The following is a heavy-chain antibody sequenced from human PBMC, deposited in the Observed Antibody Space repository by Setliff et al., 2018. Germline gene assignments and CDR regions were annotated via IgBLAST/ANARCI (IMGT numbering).Heavy chain of an antibody. V-gene: IGHV1-2*02. J-gene: IGHJ4*02. Sequence: GASVKVSCKAPGYNFPGYYLYWVRQAPGQGLEWMGWISPHTGNTQYAQDFQGRVTMTRDTSITTAYMELSSLRSNDTALYYCARRAFIETITGYCFDLWGQGTQVTVSS. D-gene: IGHD1-20*01. CDR3: ARRAFIETITGYCFDL. CDR2: ISPHTGNT. CDR1: GYNFPGYY.